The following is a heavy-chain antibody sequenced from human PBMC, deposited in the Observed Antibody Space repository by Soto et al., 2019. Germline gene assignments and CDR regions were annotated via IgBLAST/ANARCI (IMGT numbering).Heavy chain of an antibody. CDR1: GFTFSSYA. D-gene: IGHD3-22*01. CDR2: ISGSGGST. Sequence: GGSLRLSCAASGFTFSSYAMSWVRQAPGKGLEWVSAISGSGGSTYSADSVKGRFTISRDNSKNTLYLQMSSLRAEDTAVYYCAKDGPTAYYYDSSGYYWTYNWFDPWGQGTLVTVSS. CDR3: AKDGPTAYYYDSSGYYWTYNWFDP. V-gene: IGHV3-23*01. J-gene: IGHJ5*02.